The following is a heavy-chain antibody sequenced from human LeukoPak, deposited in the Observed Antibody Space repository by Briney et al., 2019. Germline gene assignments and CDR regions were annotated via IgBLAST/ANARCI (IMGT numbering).Heavy chain of an antibody. V-gene: IGHV4-59*08. Sequence: SETLSLTCTVSGGSISSYYWSWIRQPPGKGLEWVGYIYYSGSTNYNPSLKSRVTISVDTSKNQFSLKLSSVTAADTAVYYCARRRAVAGPIDYWGQGTLVTVSS. D-gene: IGHD6-19*01. CDR2: IYYSGST. J-gene: IGHJ4*02. CDR1: GGSISSYY. CDR3: ARRRAVAGPIDY.